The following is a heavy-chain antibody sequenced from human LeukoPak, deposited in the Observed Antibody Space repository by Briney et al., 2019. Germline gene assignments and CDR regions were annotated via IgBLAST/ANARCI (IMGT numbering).Heavy chain of an antibody. V-gene: IGHV3-23*05. CDR2: INFSDGRT. CDR3: AKGTRDGYTYIGF. D-gene: IGHD5-24*01. J-gene: IGHJ4*02. Sequence: PGGSLRLSCVASGFIFRNYAMSWVRQAPGEGLELVSTINFSDGRTYYADSVKGRFTISRDNPENTLYLEMSSLRAEDTAVYYCAKGTRDGYTYIGFWGQGTLVTVSS. CDR1: GFIFRNYA.